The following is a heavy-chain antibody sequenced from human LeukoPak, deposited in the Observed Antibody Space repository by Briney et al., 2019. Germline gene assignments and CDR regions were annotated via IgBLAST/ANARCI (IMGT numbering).Heavy chain of an antibody. J-gene: IGHJ2*01. D-gene: IGHD6-19*01. Sequence: SETLSLTCTVSGGSISSYYWSWIRQPPGKGLEFIGHIYYTGSTKYNPSLKSRVTISLDTSENQFSLKLTSVTAADTAVYYCARDRSSSGWVWYFDLWGRGTLVTVSS. CDR1: GGSISSYY. CDR3: ARDRSSSGWVWYFDL. V-gene: IGHV4-59*01. CDR2: IYYTGST.